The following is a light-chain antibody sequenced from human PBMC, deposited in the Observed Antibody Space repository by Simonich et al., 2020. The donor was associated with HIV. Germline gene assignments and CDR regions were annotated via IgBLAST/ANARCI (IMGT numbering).Light chain of an antibody. J-gene: IGKJ4*01. CDR1: QSISSY. CDR2: AAS. CDR3: QQSYTTLT. V-gene: IGKV1-39*01. Sequence: DIQMTQSPSSLSASVGDRVTITCRASQSISSYLNWVQQKTGKAPKLLIYAASSLQSGVPSRFSCSGSGTDFTLTISSLQPEDFATYYCQQSYTTLTFGGGTKVEIK.